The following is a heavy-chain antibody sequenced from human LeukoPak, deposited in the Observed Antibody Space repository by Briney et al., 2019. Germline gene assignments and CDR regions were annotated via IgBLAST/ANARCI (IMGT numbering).Heavy chain of an antibody. J-gene: IGHJ3*01. CDR1: GFSFSSYA. V-gene: IGHV3-23*01. CDR2: ISDSGGST. D-gene: IGHD3-16*01. Sequence: GGSLRLSCAASGFSFSSYATSWVRQAPGKGLEWVSGISDSGGSTYYADSVEGRFTISRDNSKKQLFLQVDSLRVEDTAVYYCAKGKINHDGAFDAWGQGTRVTVSS. CDR3: AKGKINHDGAFDA.